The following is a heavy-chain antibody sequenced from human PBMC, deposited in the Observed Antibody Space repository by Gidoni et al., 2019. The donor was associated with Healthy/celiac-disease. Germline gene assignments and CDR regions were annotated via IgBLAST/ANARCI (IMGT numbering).Heavy chain of an antibody. CDR2: IKSKTDGGTT. J-gene: IGHJ4*02. CDR1: GFTFSNAW. V-gene: IGHV3-15*01. CDR3: TTGLQWTPLFDY. D-gene: IGHD4-4*01. Sequence: EVQLVESGGGLVKPRGSLRLSCAASGFTFSNAWMSWVRQAPGNGLEWVGRIKSKTDGGTTDYAAPVKGRFTISRDDSKNTLYLQMNSLKTEDTAVYYCTTGLQWTPLFDYWGQGTLVTVSS.